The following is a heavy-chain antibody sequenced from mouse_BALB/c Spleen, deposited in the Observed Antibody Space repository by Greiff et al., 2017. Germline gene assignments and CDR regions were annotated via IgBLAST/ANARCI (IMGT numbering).Heavy chain of an antibody. CDR3: ARGGYRYDGGAWFAY. Sequence: VMLVESGAELMKPGASVKISCKATGYTFSSYWIEWVKQRPGHGLEWIGEILPGSGSTNYNEKFKGKATFTADTSSNTAYMQLSSLTSEDSAVYYCARGGYRYDGGAWFAYWGQGTLVTVSA. J-gene: IGHJ3*01. D-gene: IGHD2-14*01. CDR2: ILPGSGST. CDR1: GYTFSSYW. V-gene: IGHV1-9*01.